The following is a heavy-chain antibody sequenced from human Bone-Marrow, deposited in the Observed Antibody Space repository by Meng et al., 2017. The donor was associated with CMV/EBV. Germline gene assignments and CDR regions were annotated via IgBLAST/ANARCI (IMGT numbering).Heavy chain of an antibody. CDR1: GFTFSNAW. CDR2: IYSGGST. CDR3: AGSIAAHSNGDY. V-gene: IGHV3-53*01. J-gene: IGHJ4*02. Sequence: GESLKISCAASGFTFSNAWMSWVRQAPGKGLEWVSVIYSGGSTDYADSVRGRFTISRDNSKNTLYLQMNSLRVEDTAVYYCAGSIAAHSNGDYWGQGTLVTVS. D-gene: IGHD6-6*01.